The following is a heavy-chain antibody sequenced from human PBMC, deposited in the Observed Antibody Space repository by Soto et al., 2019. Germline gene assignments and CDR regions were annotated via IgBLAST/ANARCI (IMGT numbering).Heavy chain of an antibody. D-gene: IGHD2-15*01. V-gene: IGHV1-58*01. CDR1: GFTFTSSA. J-gene: IGHJ6*02. Sequence: QMQLVQSGPEVKKPGTSVKVSCKASGFTFTSSAVQWVRQARGQRLEWIGWIVVGSGNTNYAQKFQERVTITRNMSTSAAYMEMNSLRTEDTAVYYCAAGPVAATPGYYYYYGMDVWGQGTTVTVSS. CDR2: IVVGSGNT. CDR3: AAGPVAATPGYYYYYGMDV.